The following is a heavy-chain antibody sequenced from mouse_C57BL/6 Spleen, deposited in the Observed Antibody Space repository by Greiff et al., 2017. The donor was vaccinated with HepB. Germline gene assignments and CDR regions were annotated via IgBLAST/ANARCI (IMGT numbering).Heavy chain of an antibody. J-gene: IGHJ2*01. V-gene: IGHV5-17*01. Sequence: EVMLVESGGGLVKPGGSLKLSCAASGFTFSDYGMHWVRQAPEKGLEWVAYISSGSSTIYYADTVKGRFTISRDNATNTLFLQMTSLRSEDTAMYYCARQTKLGLDYWGQGTTLTVSS. CDR3: ARQTKLGLDY. CDR2: ISSGSSTI. CDR1: GFTFSDYG. D-gene: IGHD4-1*01.